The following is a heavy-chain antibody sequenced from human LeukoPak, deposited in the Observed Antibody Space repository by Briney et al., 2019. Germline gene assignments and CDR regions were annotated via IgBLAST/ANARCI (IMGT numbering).Heavy chain of an antibody. CDR2: ISSSSSTI. Sequence: GGSLRLSCAASGFTFSSYSMSWVRQAPGKGLEWVSYISSSSSTIYYADSVKGRFTISRDNAKNSLYLQMNSLRDEDTAVYYCAREADYDYVWGSYRYIDYWGQGTLVTVSS. CDR3: AREADYDYVWGSYRYIDY. V-gene: IGHV3-48*02. D-gene: IGHD3-16*02. J-gene: IGHJ4*02. CDR1: GFTFSSYS.